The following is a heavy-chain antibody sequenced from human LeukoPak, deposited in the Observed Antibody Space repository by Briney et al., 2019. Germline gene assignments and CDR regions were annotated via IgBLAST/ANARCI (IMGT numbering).Heavy chain of an antibody. Sequence: SETLSLTCTVSGGSISSYYWSWIRQPPGKGLEWIGYIYYSGSTNYNPSLKSQVTISVDTSKNQFSLKLSSVTAADTAVYYCARVPYYYYMDVWGKGTTVTVSS. CDR3: ARVPYYYYMDV. V-gene: IGHV4-59*01. CDR1: GGSISSYY. CDR2: IYYSGST. J-gene: IGHJ6*03.